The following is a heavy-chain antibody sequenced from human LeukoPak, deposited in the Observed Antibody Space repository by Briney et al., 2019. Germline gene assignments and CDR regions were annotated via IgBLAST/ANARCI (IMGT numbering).Heavy chain of an antibody. CDR1: GFTFSSYS. CDR2: ISSSSSYI. Sequence: GGSLRLSCAASGFTFSSYSMNWVRQAPGKGLEWVSSISSSSSYIYCADSVKGRFTISRDNAKNSLYLQMNSLRAEDTAVYYCAREDQWLVPGPFDYWGQGTLVTVSS. D-gene: IGHD6-19*01. J-gene: IGHJ4*02. V-gene: IGHV3-21*01. CDR3: AREDQWLVPGPFDY.